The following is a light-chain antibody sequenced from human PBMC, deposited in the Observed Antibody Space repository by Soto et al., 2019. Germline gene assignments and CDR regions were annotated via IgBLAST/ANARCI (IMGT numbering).Light chain of an antibody. CDR1: QSVGHNY. CDR2: GAS. J-gene: IGKJ1*01. Sequence: DNVLTQSPDTLSVSPGDRATLSCRASQSVGHNYLAWYQQKPGQAPRLLIYGASSRATGIPDRFSGSGSGTDFTLTISRLEPEDFAVYYCQQYGSSGTFGQGTKVDIK. CDR3: QQYGSSGT. V-gene: IGKV3-20*01.